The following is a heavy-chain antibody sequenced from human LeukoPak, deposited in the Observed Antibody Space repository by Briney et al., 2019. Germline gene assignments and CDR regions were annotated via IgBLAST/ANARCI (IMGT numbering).Heavy chain of an antibody. CDR2: IYTSGST. D-gene: IGHD3-22*01. CDR1: GGSISSYY. CDR3: ARESGGEYYYDSSGYWY. J-gene: IGHJ4*02. V-gene: IGHV4-4*08. Sequence: SETLSLTCTVSGGSISSYYWSWIRQPPGKGLEWIGRIYTSGSTNYNPSLKSRVTISVDTSKNQFSLKLSSVTAADTAVYYCARESGGEYYYDSSGYWYWGQGTLVTVSS.